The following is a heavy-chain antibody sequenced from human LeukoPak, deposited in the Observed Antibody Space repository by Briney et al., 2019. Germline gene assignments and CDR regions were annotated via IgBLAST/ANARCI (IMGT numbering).Heavy chain of an antibody. D-gene: IGHD2-2*02. Sequence: ASVKVSCKTSGYSFTSQDMHWVRQAPGQSLEWMGCINPGNGDTKCSQDLQGRVTITRDTSATTAYMELSSLRSDDMAVYYCTLYNYWGQGTLVTVSS. CDR2: INPGNGDT. J-gene: IGHJ4*02. V-gene: IGHV1-3*03. CDR1: GYSFTSQD. CDR3: TLYNY.